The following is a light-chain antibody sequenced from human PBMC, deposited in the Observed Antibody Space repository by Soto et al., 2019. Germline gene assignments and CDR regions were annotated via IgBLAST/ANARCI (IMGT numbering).Light chain of an antibody. CDR1: SRDVGSYNL. J-gene: IGLJ1*01. CDR3: CSFAGSSTYV. CDR2: EGT. Sequence: QSALTQPASVSGSPGQSNTISCTGTSRDVGSYNLVSWYQQHPGNAPKLIIYEGTKRPSGVSYRFSGSKSGNTASLTISGLQEEDEGDYHCCSFAGSSTYVFGTGTKVTVL. V-gene: IGLV2-23*01.